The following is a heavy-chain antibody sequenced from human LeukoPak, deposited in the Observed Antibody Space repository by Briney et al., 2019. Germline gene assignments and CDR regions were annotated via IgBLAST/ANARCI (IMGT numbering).Heavy chain of an antibody. J-gene: IGHJ4*02. CDR1: GFTFSYYG. V-gene: IGHV3-33*01. D-gene: IGHD4-23*01. CDR3: ARFGTVAAFTFDY. CDR2: IWYVGTNK. Sequence: GRSLSLSCAASGFTFSYYGMHWVRQAPGKGLEWVAVIWYVGTNKYYVDSVKGRFTISRDTSKNTVYLQMNSLRAEDTAVYYCARFGTVAAFTFDYWGQGTLVTVSS.